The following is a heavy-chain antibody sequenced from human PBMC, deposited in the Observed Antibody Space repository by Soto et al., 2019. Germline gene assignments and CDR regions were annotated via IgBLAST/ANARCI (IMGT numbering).Heavy chain of an antibody. V-gene: IGHV3-49*04. CDR2: IRSKAYGGTT. J-gene: IGHJ6*02. CDR3: TRDGLPDCSSTSCYMYYYGMDV. D-gene: IGHD2-2*02. Sequence: GGSLRLSCTASGFTFGDYAMSWVRQAPGKGLEWVGFIRSKAYGGTTEYAASVKGRFTISRDDSKSIAYLQMNSLKTEDTAVYYCTRDGLPDCSSTSCYMYYYGMDVWGQGTTVTVS. CDR1: GFTFGDYA.